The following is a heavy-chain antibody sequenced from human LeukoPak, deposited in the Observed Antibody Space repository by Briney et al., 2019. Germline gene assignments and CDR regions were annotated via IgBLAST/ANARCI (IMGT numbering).Heavy chain of an antibody. CDR1: GGSISSYY. CDR2: IYYSGST. Sequence: PSETLSLTCTVSGGSISSYYWGWIRQPPGKGLEWIGYIYYSGSTNYNPSLKSRVTISVDTSKKQVSLNLSSVTAADTAVYYCARVAARYVGMDVWGQGTTVTVSS. D-gene: IGHD6-6*01. CDR3: ARVAARYVGMDV. J-gene: IGHJ6*02. V-gene: IGHV4-59*01.